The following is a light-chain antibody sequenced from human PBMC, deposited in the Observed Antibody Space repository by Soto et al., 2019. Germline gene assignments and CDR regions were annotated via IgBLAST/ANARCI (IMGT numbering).Light chain of an antibody. J-gene: IGLJ1*01. CDR3: NSYTSSSTLLYV. V-gene: IGLV2-14*01. CDR1: SSDVVGYND. CDR2: GVS. Sequence: QSVLTQPASVSGSPGQSITISCTGTSSDVVGYNDVSWYQQHPGKAPKLMIYGVSNRPSGVSNRFSGSKSGNTASLTISGLQAEDEADYYCNSYTSSSTLLYVFGTGTKATVL.